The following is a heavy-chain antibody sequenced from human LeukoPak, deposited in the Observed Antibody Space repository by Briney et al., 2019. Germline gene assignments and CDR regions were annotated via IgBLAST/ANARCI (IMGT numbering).Heavy chain of an antibody. CDR1: GFTFSSYA. CDR3: AKVLHDYGDYGDYYYGTDV. Sequence: GGSLRLSCAASGFTFSSYAMSWVRQAPGKGLEWVSAISGSGGSTYYADSVKGRFTISRDNSKNTLYLQMNSLRAEDTAVYYCAKVLHDYGDYGDYYYGTDVWGQGTTVTVSS. J-gene: IGHJ6*02. V-gene: IGHV3-23*01. CDR2: ISGSGGST. D-gene: IGHD4-17*01.